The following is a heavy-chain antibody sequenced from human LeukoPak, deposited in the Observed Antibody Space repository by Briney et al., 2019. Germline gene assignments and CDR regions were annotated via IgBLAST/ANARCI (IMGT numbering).Heavy chain of an antibody. V-gene: IGHV4-4*07. D-gene: IGHD3-22*01. Sequence: SETLSLTCTVSGGSISSHYWSWIRQPAGKGLEWIGRISATGNTNYNPSLKSRVAMSVDTSKNQFSLKLSSVTAEDTAVYYCARDLTPYSSGYRGYAFDVWGQGTMVTVSS. CDR3: ARDLTPYSSGYRGYAFDV. J-gene: IGHJ3*01. CDR2: ISATGNT. CDR1: GGSISSHY.